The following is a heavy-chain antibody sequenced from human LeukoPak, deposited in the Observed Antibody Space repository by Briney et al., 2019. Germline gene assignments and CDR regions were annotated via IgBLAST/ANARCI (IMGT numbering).Heavy chain of an antibody. CDR1: GFTFSSYE. D-gene: IGHD2-8*01. CDR2: ISYDGSTK. V-gene: IGHV3-30*18. Sequence: GSLRLSCAASGFTFSSYEMHWVRQAPGKGLEWVAVISYDGSTKYYADSVKGRFTISRDNSKNTLYLQMNSLRAEDTAVYYCAKNRAGRYCTNGVCYPEYWGQGTPVTVSS. CDR3: AKNRAGRYCTNGVCYPEY. J-gene: IGHJ4*02.